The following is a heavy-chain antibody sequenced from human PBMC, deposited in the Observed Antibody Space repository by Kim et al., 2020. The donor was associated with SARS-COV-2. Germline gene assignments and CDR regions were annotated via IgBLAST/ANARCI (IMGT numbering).Heavy chain of an antibody. V-gene: IGHV1-8*01. CDR2: VNPSSGDE. Sequence: ASVKVSCKASGYTFTSSEIHWVRQATGQGLEWLAWVNPSSGDEGSSQQFQGRVTMTRNTSINTAYMELSSLRSDDTAVYYCTRRQQGFDCWGQGTLVTAS. J-gene: IGHJ4*02. CDR1: GYTFTSSE. CDR3: TRRQQGFDC.